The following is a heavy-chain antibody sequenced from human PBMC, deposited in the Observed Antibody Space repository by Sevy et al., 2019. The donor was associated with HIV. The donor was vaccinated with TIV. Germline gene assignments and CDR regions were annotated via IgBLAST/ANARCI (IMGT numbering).Heavy chain of an antibody. CDR2: IRISGGNT. Sequence: GGSLRLSCAASRFTFSNYAMSWVRQAPGKGLEWVSSIRISGGNTYYADSVKGRFTISRDNSKNTLYLQMNSLRAEDTAVYYCAKEWTQLSDWYGELDYWGQGSLVTVSS. J-gene: IGHJ4*02. CDR3: AKEWTQLSDWYGELDY. D-gene: IGHD6-19*01. V-gene: IGHV3-23*01. CDR1: RFTFSNYA.